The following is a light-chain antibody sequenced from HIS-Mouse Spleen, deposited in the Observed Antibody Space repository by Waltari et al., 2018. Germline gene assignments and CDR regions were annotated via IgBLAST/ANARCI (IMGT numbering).Light chain of an antibody. Sequence: QSALTQPASVSGSPGQSITISCTGTSSDVGGYNYVSWYQQHPGKAPKLMIYDVSNRPSGVSNRFSGSKSGHPASLTISGLQAEDEADYYCSSYTSSSTEVFGGGTKLTVL. J-gene: IGLJ2*01. CDR2: DVS. V-gene: IGLV2-14*03. CDR1: SSDVGGYNY. CDR3: SSYTSSSTEV.